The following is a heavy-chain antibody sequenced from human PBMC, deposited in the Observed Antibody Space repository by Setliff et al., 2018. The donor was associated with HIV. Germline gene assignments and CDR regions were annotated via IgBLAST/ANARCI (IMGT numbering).Heavy chain of an antibody. CDR2: IYSSGST. J-gene: IGHJ1*01. D-gene: IGHD1-1*01. Sequence: PSETLSLTCTVSGGSISSYYWSWIRQPPGKGLEWLGHIYSSGSTNYNPSLKSRVTISVDTSKNQFSLKLYSVTAEDSAVYYCTKTPTGVLAADAIQYWGPGTLVTVSS. CDR3: TKTPTGVLAADAIQY. CDR1: GGSISSYY. V-gene: IGHV4-4*09.